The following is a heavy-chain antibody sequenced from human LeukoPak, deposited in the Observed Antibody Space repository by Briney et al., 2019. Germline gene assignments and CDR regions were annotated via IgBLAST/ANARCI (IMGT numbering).Heavy chain of an antibody. CDR3: AGTSSGYNYYGMGV. Sequence: KPSETLSLTCTVSGGSISSRDYYWSWIRQPPGKGLEWIGYIYSRGTTNYNPSLRSRGTISVDTSKNQFSLKLSSVTAADTAVYYCAGTSSGYNYYGMGVWGQGTTVTVSS. CDR1: GGSISSRDYY. J-gene: IGHJ6*02. CDR2: IYSRGTT. V-gene: IGHV4-30-4*01. D-gene: IGHD3-22*01.